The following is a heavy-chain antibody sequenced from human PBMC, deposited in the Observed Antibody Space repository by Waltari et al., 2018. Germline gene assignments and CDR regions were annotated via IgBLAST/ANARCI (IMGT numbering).Heavy chain of an antibody. J-gene: IGHJ4*02. CDR2: ISSGGGPT. CDR1: GVAFSTYG. V-gene: IGHV3-23*03. CDR3: AKDIVAAIWAFDH. D-gene: IGHD5-12*01. Sequence: EVQLVESGGGLLHTGGSLRLACAASGVAFSTYGMAWVRQAPGKGLEWVSGISSGGGPTYYADSVKGRFTISRDDSKNTLFLQMDSLRAEDTAIYYCAKDIVAAIWAFDHWGQGALVTVSS.